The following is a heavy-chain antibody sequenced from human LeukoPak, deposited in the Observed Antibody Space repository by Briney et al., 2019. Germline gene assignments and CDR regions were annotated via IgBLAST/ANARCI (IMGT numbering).Heavy chain of an antibody. CDR3: VCRIGGAPQ. Sequence: GGSLRLSCAASGFTVSNNNMSWVRQAPGKGLEWVSVIYSGGSTYYADSVKGRFTISRDNSKNTLYLQMNSLRADDTAVYYCVCRIGGAPQWGQGTLVTASS. D-gene: IGHD1-26*01. J-gene: IGHJ4*02. V-gene: IGHV3-53*01. CDR1: GFTVSNNN. CDR2: IYSGGST.